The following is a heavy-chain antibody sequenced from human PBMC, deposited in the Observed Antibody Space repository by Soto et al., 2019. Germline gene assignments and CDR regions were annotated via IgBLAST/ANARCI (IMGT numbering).Heavy chain of an antibody. CDR2: INPNSGGT. Sequence: ASVKVSCKASGYTFTGYYMHWVRQAPGQGLEWTGWINPNSGGTNYAQKFQGRVTMTRDTSISTAYMELSRLRSDDTAVYYCARSGPHYSSSWVFYYYDMDVWGQGTTVTVSS. D-gene: IGHD6-6*01. V-gene: IGHV1-2*02. CDR3: ARSGPHYSSSWVFYYYDMDV. J-gene: IGHJ6*02. CDR1: GYTFTGYY.